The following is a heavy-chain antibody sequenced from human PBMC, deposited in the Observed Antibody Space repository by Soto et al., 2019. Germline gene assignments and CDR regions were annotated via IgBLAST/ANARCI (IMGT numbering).Heavy chain of an antibody. V-gene: IGHV1-69*02. CDR1: GGTFSSFT. J-gene: IGHJ2*01. D-gene: IGHD5-12*01. CDR2: IIPILSRP. CDR3: ATLWNRAYSGYDFRRHWYFEL. Sequence: QVQLVQSGAAVKKPGSSVKVSCKASGGTFSSFTIIWVRQARGQGLEYMGRIIPILSRPDYAQNFEGRVTITADKSTSTAYMELSSLRSEDTAMYYCATLWNRAYSGYDFRRHWYFELWGRGTLVTVSS.